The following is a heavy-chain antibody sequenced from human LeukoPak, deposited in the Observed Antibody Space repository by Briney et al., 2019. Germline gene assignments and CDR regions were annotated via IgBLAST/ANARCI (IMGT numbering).Heavy chain of an antibody. CDR1: GGTFSSYA. CDR2: NIPILGIA. D-gene: IGHD6-19*01. Sequence: ASVKVSCKASGGTFSSYAISWVRQAPGQGLEWMGRNIPILGIANYAQKFQGRVTITADKSTSTAYMELSSLRSEDTAVYFCARVPGRAVAGHPYWYLDLWGRGTLVTVSS. V-gene: IGHV1-69*04. J-gene: IGHJ2*01. CDR3: ARVPGRAVAGHPYWYLDL.